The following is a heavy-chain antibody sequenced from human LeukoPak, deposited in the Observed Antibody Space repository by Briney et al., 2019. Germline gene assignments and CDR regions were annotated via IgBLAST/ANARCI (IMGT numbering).Heavy chain of an antibody. V-gene: IGHV3-74*01. CDR1: GFPFSNYW. CDR2: INSDGSTT. Sequence: GGSLRLSCAASGFPFSNYWMHWVRQAPGKGLVWVSRINSDGSTTSYADSVKGRFTISRDNSKKTLYLQVNSLRAEDTAVYFCAKELTTERTPGVDSWGQGTLVTVSS. D-gene: IGHD4-17*01. CDR3: AKELTTERTPGVDS. J-gene: IGHJ4*02.